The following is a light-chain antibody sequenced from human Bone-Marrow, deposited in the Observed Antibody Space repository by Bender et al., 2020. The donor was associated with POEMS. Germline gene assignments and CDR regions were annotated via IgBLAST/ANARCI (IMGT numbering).Light chain of an antibody. Sequence: QSVLTQPPSASGTPGHRVTISCSGSSSKFGSYPVNWYQQLPGAAPKLVIFNNSQRPSGVPDRFSGSNSGTSASLAISGILSDDEANFYCATWDDSLNGWVFGGGTKLTVL. CDR2: NNS. CDR1: SSKFGSYP. J-gene: IGLJ3*02. CDR3: ATWDDSLNGWV. V-gene: IGLV1-44*01.